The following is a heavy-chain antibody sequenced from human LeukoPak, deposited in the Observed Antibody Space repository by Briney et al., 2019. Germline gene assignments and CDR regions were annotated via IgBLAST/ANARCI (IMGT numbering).Heavy chain of an antibody. CDR3: ARGEWARTTRSHSGSSPWDYYYGMDV. CDR1: GGTFSSYA. V-gene: IGHV1-69*04. Sequence: EASVKVSCKASGGTFSSYAISWVRQAPGQGLEWMGRIIPILGIANYAQKFQGRVTITADKSTSTAYMELSSLRSEDTAVYYCARGEWARTTRSHSGSSPWDYYYGMDVWGQGTTVTVSS. J-gene: IGHJ6*02. D-gene: IGHD1-26*01. CDR2: IIPILGIA.